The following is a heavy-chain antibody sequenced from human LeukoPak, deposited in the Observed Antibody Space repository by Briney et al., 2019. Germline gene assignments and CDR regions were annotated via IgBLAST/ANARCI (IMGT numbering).Heavy chain of an antibody. CDR1: GGSIKSVDYY. CDR2: TYASGST. V-gene: IGHV4-61*02. CDR3: ARTFYSNYNGPSV. J-gene: IGHJ4*02. D-gene: IGHD2-8*01. Sequence: SQPLSLTCTVSGGSIKSVDYYWSWIRQPAGKGLEWIGRTYASGSTNYNPSLKSRVTISVDASKNQFSLRLNSVTAADTAVYYCARTFYSNYNGPSVWGQGTLVTVSS.